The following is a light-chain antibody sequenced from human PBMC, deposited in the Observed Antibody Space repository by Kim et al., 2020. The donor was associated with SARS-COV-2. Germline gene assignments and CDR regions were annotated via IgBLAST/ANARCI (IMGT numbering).Light chain of an antibody. CDR3: QSYDSSLSGSV. CDR2: GNS. Sequence: QSVLTQPNSVSGGPGQRVTISCTGSSSNIGAGYDVHWYQQLPGTAPKLLIYGNSNRPSGVPDRFSGSTSGTSASLAITGLQAEDEADYYCQSYDSSLSGSVFGGGTKLTVL. V-gene: IGLV1-40*01. CDR1: SSNIGAGYD. J-gene: IGLJ3*02.